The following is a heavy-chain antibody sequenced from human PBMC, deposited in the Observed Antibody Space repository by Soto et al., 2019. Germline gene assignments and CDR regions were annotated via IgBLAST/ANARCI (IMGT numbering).Heavy chain of an antibody. CDR1: GGSISSSNW. CDR2: IYHSGNT. J-gene: IGHJ6*02. V-gene: IGHV4-4*02. Sequence: PSETLSLTCAVSGGSISSSNWWSWVRPPPRKGLEWIGEIYHSGNTNYNPSLKSRVTISVDKSKNQFSLKLSSVTAADTAVYYCARDQRYCSSTSCYSDLPYYYYYGMDVWGQGTTVTVSS. CDR3: ARDQRYCSSTSCYSDLPYYYYYGMDV. D-gene: IGHD2-2*01.